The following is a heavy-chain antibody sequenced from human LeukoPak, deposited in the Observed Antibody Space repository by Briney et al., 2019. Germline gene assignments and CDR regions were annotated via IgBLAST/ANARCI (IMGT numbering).Heavy chain of an antibody. J-gene: IGHJ4*02. Sequence: GGSLRLSCGASGFTFSTYWMRWVRQAPGKGLVWVSRINSDGSSTSYADSVRGRFTISRDNARTTLYLQMNSLRAEDTAVYFCARGGATGDYWGQGTLVTVSS. CDR2: INSDGSST. CDR1: GFTFSTYW. D-gene: IGHD5-12*01. CDR3: ARGGATGDY. V-gene: IGHV3-74*01.